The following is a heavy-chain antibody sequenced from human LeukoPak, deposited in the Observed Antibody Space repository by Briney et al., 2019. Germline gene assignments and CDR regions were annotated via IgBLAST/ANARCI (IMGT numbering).Heavy chain of an antibody. CDR2: IYHTGTT. CDR3: AGDLDFASGYYLHY. D-gene: IGHD3-22*01. Sequence: SQTLSLTCTISGASTSSRGYYWTWVRQHSGKGLEWIGYIYHTGTTYYNPSLRSRITISMGTSKNQFSLKMTSMTAADTTVYYCAGDLDFASGYYLHYWGQGSLVTVSS. J-gene: IGHJ4*02. CDR1: GASTSSRGYY. V-gene: IGHV4-31*03.